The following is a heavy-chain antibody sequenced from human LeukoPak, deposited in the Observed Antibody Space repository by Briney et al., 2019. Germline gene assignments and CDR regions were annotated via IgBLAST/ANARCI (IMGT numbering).Heavy chain of an antibody. J-gene: IGHJ4*02. D-gene: IGHD6-6*01. CDR2: IFYSGST. V-gene: IGHV4-30-4*08. Sequence: SETLSLTCTVSCGSISSGDFYWSWIRQPPGKGLEWIGYIFYSGSTYYNPSLKGRVTMSVDTSKNQFSLKLSSVTAADTAVYYCATHSSSSSYFDYWGQGTLVTVSS. CDR3: ATHSSSSSYFDY. CDR1: CGSISSGDFY.